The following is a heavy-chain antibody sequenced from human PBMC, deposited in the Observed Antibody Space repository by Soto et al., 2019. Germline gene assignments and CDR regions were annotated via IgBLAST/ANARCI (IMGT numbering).Heavy chain of an antibody. V-gene: IGHV4-59*08. CDR2: IYYSGST. Sequence: TLSLTCTVSGGSISSYYWSWIRQPPGEGLEWIGYIYYSGSTNYNPSLKSRVTISVDTSKNQFSLKLSSVTAADTAVYYCARLPVLRFCSENAFDIWGQGTMVIVSS. CDR1: GGSISSYY. CDR3: ARLPVLRFCSENAFDI. D-gene: IGHD3-3*01. J-gene: IGHJ3*02.